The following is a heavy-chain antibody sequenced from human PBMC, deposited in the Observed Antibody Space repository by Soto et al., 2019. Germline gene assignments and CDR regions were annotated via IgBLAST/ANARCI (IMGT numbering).Heavy chain of an antibody. CDR3: AREIIYGEVDP. J-gene: IGHJ5*02. D-gene: IGHD4-17*01. CDR1: GGPISRYY. CDR2: IYTSGST. V-gene: IGHV4-4*07. Sequence: QEQLQESGPGLVKPSETLSLTGTVSGGPISRYYWSWIRQPAGQGLEWIGRIYTSGSTNYNPSLKSRVTMSVDTSKNQFSLKLSSVTAADTAVYYCAREIIYGEVDPWGQGTLVTVSS.